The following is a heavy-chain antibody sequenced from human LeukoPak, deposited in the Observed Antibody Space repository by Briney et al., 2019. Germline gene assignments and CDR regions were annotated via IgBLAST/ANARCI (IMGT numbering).Heavy chain of an antibody. V-gene: IGHV1-18*04. J-gene: IGHJ6*04. CDR1: GYTFTSYG. Sequence: ASVKVSYKASGYTFTSYGISWVRQAPGQGLEWMGWISAYNGITNYAQKLQGRVAMTTDTSTSTAYMELRSLRSDDTAVYYCARDHTMVRGVNHGMDVWGKGTTVTVSS. D-gene: IGHD3-10*01. CDR3: ARDHTMVRGVNHGMDV. CDR2: ISAYNGIT.